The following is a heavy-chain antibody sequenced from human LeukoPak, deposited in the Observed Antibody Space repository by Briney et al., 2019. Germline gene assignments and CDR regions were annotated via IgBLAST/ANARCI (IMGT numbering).Heavy chain of an antibody. CDR1: GGSISSGSYY. D-gene: IGHD1-20*01. V-gene: IGHV4-61*02. J-gene: IGHJ6*03. CDR2: IYTSGST. Sequence: PSETLSLTCTVSGGSISSGSYYWSWIRQPAGKGLEWIGRIYTSGSTNYNPSLKSRVTISVDTSKNQFSLKLSSVTAADTAVYYCARQRGSITGTLPAYYYYYMDVWGKGTTVTVSS. CDR3: ARQRGSITGTLPAYYYYYMDV.